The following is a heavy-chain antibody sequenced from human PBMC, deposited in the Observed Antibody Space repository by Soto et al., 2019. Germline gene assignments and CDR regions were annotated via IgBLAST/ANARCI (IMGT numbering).Heavy chain of an antibody. CDR2: ISSSGSTI. J-gene: IGHJ6*02. CDR1: GFTFSSYE. Sequence: LRLSCAASGFTFSSYEMNWVRQAPGKGLEWVSYISSSGSTIYYADSVKGRFTISRDNAKNSLYLQMNSLRAEDTAVYYCARDRSYGYGMDVWGQGTTVTVSS. D-gene: IGHD5-18*01. V-gene: IGHV3-48*03. CDR3: ARDRSYGYGMDV.